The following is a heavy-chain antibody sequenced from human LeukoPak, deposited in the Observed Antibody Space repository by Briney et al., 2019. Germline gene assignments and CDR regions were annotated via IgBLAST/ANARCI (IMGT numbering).Heavy chain of an antibody. J-gene: IGHJ5*02. D-gene: IGHD3-10*01. V-gene: IGHV3-33*08. CDR1: GFTFSSYG. CDR3: ARDSARWFDP. Sequence: PGGSLRLSCAASGFTFSSYGMHWVRQAPGKGLEWVAVIWYDGSTKYYADSVKGRFTISRDNSKNTLDLQKNSLRAEDTAVYYCARDSARWFDPWGQGTLVTVSS. CDR2: IWYDGSTK.